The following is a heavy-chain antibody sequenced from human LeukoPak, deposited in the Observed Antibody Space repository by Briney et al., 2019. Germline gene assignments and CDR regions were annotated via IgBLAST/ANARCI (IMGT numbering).Heavy chain of an antibody. J-gene: IGHJ4*02. CDR1: GFTFSIYA. Sequence: GGSLRLSCAASGFTFSIYAIHWVRQAPGKGLEWVALLAYDGTNEAYTNSVKGRFTISRDNSKNTVFLQMDNLRLDDTAVYYCARGGPLGDTNRFDFWGQGALVTVSS. CDR3: ARGGPLGDTNRFDF. V-gene: IGHV3-30*04. CDR2: LAYDGTNE. D-gene: IGHD2-8*01.